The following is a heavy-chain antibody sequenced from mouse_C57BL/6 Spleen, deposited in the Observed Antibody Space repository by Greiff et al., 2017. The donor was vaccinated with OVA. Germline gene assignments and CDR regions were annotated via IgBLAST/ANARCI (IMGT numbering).Heavy chain of an antibody. D-gene: IGHD2-4*01. CDR3: ARSGDYDMAY. CDR1: GYTFTGYW. Sequence: QVQLQQSGAELMKPGASVKLSCKASGYTFTGYWIEWVKQRPGHGLERIGEILPGSGCTNYNEKFKGKATFTADTSSKTAYMQLSSLTTEDSAIYYCARSGDYDMAYWGQGTLVTVSA. V-gene: IGHV1-9*01. J-gene: IGHJ3*01. CDR2: ILPGSGCT.